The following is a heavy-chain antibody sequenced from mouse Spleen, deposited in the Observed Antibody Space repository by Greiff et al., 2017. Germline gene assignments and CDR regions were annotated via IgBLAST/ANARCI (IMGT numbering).Heavy chain of an antibody. D-gene: IGHD1-2*01. Sequence: DVKLVESGGGLVQPGGSLSLSCAASGFTFTDYYMSWVRQPPGKALEWLGFIRNKANGYTTEYSASVQGRFTISRDNSQSILYLQMNALRAEDSATYYCARYTPLYGYGYWGQGTTLTVSS. CDR2: IRNKANGYTT. CDR3: ARYTPLYGYGY. V-gene: IGHV7-3*01. J-gene: IGHJ2*01. CDR1: GFTFTDYY.